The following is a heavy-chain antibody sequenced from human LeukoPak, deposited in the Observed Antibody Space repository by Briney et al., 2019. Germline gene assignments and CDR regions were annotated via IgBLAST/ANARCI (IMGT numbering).Heavy chain of an antibody. CDR2: ISGSGGST. CDR3: AKGVGYYYYYGMDV. J-gene: IGHJ6*02. Sequence: GGSLRLSCAAPGSPFSDYSMNWVRQAPGKGLEWVSAISGSGGSTYYADSVKGRFTISRDNSKNTLYLQMNSLRAEDTAVYYCAKGVGYYYYYGMDVWGQGTTVTVSS. CDR1: GSPFSDYS. V-gene: IGHV3-23*01. D-gene: IGHD2-15*01.